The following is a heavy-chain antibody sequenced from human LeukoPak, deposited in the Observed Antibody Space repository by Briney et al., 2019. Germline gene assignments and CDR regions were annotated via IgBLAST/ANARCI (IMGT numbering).Heavy chain of an antibody. CDR1: GFTFSSYS. V-gene: IGHV3-21*01. J-gene: IGHJ4*02. CDR2: INTRSNYM. CDR3: VRELSGSGNVYYFDH. D-gene: IGHD6-19*01. Sequence: GGSLRLSCAASGFTFSSYSFNWVRQAPGKGLEWVSSINTRSNYMWYADSVKGRFTISRDNAQNSLYLQMNSLRVEDTAVYYCVRELSGSGNVYYFDHWGQGTLVTVSS.